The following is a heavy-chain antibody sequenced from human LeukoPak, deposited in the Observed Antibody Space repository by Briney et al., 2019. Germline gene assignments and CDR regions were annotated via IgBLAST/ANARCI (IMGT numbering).Heavy chain of an antibody. Sequence: GASVKVSCKASGYTFTGYYMHWVRQAPGQGLEWMGWINPNSGGTNYAQKFQGWVTVTRDTSISTAYMELSRLRSDDTAVYYCARGLPVGATRPGWFDPWGQGTLVTVSS. CDR2: INPNSGGT. CDR1: GYTFTGYY. CDR3: ARGLPVGATRPGWFDP. D-gene: IGHD1-26*01. V-gene: IGHV1-2*04. J-gene: IGHJ5*02.